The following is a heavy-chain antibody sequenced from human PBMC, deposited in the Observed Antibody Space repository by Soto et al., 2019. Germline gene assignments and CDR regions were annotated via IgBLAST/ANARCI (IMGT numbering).Heavy chain of an antibody. Sequence: QITLKESGPPLVKPTQTLTLTCTFSGFSLSTSGVGVGWIRQPPGKALEWLALIYWDDDKRYSPSLKSRLTITKDTSKNQVVLTMTNMDPVDTATYYCAHTGIITTPNWFDPWGQGTLVTVSS. D-gene: IGHD3-3*01. CDR3: AHTGIITTPNWFDP. CDR1: GFSLSTSGVG. J-gene: IGHJ5*02. CDR2: IYWDDDK. V-gene: IGHV2-5*02.